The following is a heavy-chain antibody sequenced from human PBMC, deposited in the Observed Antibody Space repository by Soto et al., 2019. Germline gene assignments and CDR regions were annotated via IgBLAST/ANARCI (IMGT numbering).Heavy chain of an antibody. CDR1: GFTFSTFW. J-gene: IGHJ4*02. Sequence: GGSLRLSCEASGFTFSTFWMHWVRQAPGKGLVWVSRINSDGSSTYYADSVRGRVTISRDNAKNTLYLQLNSLRPEDTAVYYCARDFQYWGQGTLVTVSS. CDR2: INSDGSST. CDR3: ARDFQY. V-gene: IGHV3-74*01.